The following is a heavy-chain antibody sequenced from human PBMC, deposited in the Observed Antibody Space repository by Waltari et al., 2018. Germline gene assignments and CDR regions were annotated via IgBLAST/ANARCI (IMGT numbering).Heavy chain of an antibody. Sequence: QVQLQQWGAGLLKPSETLSLTCAVYGGSFSGYYWSWLRQPAGKGLAWIGEINHSGSTNYNPSLKSRVTISVDTSKNQFSLKLSSVTAADTAVYYCARGRCSSTSCYAHLDYYYGMDVWGQGTTVTVSS. CDR1: GGSFSGYY. J-gene: IGHJ6*02. CDR2: INHSGST. CDR3: ARGRCSSTSCYAHLDYYYGMDV. D-gene: IGHD2-2*01. V-gene: IGHV4-34*01.